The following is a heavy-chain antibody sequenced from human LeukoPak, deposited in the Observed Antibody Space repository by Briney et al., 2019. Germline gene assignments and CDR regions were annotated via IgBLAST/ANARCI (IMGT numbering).Heavy chain of an antibody. Sequence: GASVNVSCTVSGYTLTELSMHWVRQAPGKGLEWMGGFDPEDGETIYAQKFQGRVTMTEDTSTDTAYMELSSLRSEDTAVYYCATRLREYYYDSTVVEYYFDYWGQGTLVTVSS. J-gene: IGHJ4*02. CDR3: ATRLREYYYDSTVVEYYFDY. CDR1: GYTLTELS. CDR2: FDPEDGET. D-gene: IGHD3-22*01. V-gene: IGHV1-24*01.